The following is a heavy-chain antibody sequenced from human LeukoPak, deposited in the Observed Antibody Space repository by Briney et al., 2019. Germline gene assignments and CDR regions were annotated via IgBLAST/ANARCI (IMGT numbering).Heavy chain of an antibody. D-gene: IGHD2-15*01. CDR3: ATLCSGGFCYIDY. CDR1: GGTFSSYA. J-gene: IGHJ4*02. CDR2: FVPSVDVA. V-gene: IGHV1-69*04. Sequence: SVKVSCKASGGTFSSYAISWVRQAPGQGLEWMGRFVPSVDVANYSPKFRGRVTITADKSTTTVFMELSSLRSEDTAVYYCATLCSGGFCYIDYWGQGILVTVSS.